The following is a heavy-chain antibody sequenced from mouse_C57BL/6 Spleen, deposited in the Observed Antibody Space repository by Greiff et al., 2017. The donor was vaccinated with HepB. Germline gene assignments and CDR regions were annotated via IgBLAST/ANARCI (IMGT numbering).Heavy chain of an antibody. CDR2: ISYDGSN. CDR3: ARDDYDGGYYAMDY. D-gene: IGHD2-4*01. CDR1: GYSITSGYY. Sequence: EVQLVESGPGLVKPSQSLSLTCSVTGYSITSGYYWNWIRQFPGNKLEWMGYISYDGSNNYNPSLKNRISITRDTSKNQFFLKLNSVTTEDTATYYCARDDYDGGYYAMDYWGQGTSVTVSS. J-gene: IGHJ4*01. V-gene: IGHV3-6*01.